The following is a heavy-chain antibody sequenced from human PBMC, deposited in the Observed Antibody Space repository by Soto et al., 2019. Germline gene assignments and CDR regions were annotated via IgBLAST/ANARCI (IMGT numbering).Heavy chain of an antibody. V-gene: IGHV4-31*03. CDR2: IYYSGST. Sequence: SETLSLTCTVSGGSISSGGYYWSWIRQHPGKGLEWIGYIYYSGSTYYNPSLKSRVTISVDTSKNQFSLKLSSVTAADTAVYYCARDDRSYGDFDSWGQGTLVTVSS. CDR3: ARDDRSYGDFDS. D-gene: IGHD4-17*01. J-gene: IGHJ4*02. CDR1: GGSISSGGYY.